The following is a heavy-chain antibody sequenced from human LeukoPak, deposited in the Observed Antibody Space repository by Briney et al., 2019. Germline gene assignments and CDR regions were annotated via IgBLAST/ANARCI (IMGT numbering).Heavy chain of an antibody. CDR1: GFIFNSYG. CDR3: ARDNPLVVPAAIEGYFDY. Sequence: GGSLRLSCAASGFIFNSYGMHWVRQAPGKGLEWVAFIRYDGSNKYYADSVKGRFTISRDNSKNTLYLQMNSLRAEDTAVYYCARDNPLVVPAAIEGYFDYWGQGTLVTVSS. D-gene: IGHD2-2*01. CDR2: IRYDGSNK. V-gene: IGHV3-30*02. J-gene: IGHJ4*02.